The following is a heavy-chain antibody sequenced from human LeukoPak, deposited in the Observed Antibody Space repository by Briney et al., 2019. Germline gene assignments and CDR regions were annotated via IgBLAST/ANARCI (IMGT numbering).Heavy chain of an antibody. Sequence: SSQTLSLTCTVSGGSISSGSYYWSWIRQPAGKGLEWIGRIYTSGSTNYNPTLKSRVTISVDTSKNQFSLKLSSVTAADTAVYYCARGFSTLVAGIGPPPGDAFDIWGQGTMVTVSS. V-gene: IGHV4-61*02. J-gene: IGHJ3*02. CDR2: IYTSGST. CDR3: ARGFSTLVAGIGPPPGDAFDI. CDR1: GGSISSGSYY. D-gene: IGHD6-19*01.